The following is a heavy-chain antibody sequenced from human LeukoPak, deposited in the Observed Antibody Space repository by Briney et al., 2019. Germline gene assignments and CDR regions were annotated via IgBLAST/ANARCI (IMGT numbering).Heavy chain of an antibody. CDR1: GYTFTSYY. CDR2: INPSGGST. Sequence: ASVKVSCRASGYTFTSYYMHWARQAPGQGLEWMGIINPSGGSTSYAQKFQGRVTMTRDTSTSTVYMELSSLRSEDTAVYYCARVGEMEYYFDYWGQGTLVTVPS. V-gene: IGHV1-46*01. J-gene: IGHJ4*02. D-gene: IGHD3-3*01. CDR3: ARVGEMEYYFDY.